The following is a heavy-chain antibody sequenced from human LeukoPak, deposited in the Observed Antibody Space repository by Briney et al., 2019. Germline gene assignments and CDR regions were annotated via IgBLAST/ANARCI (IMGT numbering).Heavy chain of an antibody. Sequence: GSLRLSCAASGFTFSSYSMNWVRQPPGKGLEWIGSIYYSGSTYYNPSLKSRVTISVDTSKNQFSLKLSSVTAADTAVYYCARRDFSSGWYSGNYWGQGTLVTVSS. CDR3: ARRDFSSGWYSGNY. D-gene: IGHD6-19*01. V-gene: IGHV4-39*01. CDR2: IYYSGST. J-gene: IGHJ4*02. CDR1: GFTFSSYSMN.